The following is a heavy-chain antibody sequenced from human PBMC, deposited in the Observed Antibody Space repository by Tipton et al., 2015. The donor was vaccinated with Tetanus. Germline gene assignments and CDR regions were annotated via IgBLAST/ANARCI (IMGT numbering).Heavy chain of an antibody. V-gene: IGHV4-30-4*01. CDR3: ARNVYTVTNDAFDI. CDR2: IHHRGLS. J-gene: IGHJ3*02. CDR1: GDSVSTGNFY. D-gene: IGHD4-11*01. Sequence: LRLSCTVSGDSVSTGNFYWSWIRQPPGKGLDWIAFIHHRGLSFSKPSLKSRVSISIDTSQNQFSLRLTPVTAADTAVYFCARNVYTVTNDAFDIWGHGTLVNVSS.